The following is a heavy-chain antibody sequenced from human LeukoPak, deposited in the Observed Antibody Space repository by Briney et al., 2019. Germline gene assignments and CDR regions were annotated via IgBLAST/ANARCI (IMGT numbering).Heavy chain of an antibody. CDR2: ISGSGGST. CDR1: GFTFSSYA. Sequence: GGSLRLSCAASGFTFSSYAMSWVRQAPGKGLEWVSAISGSGGSTYYADSVKGRFTISRDNSKNTLYLQMNSLRAEDTAAYYCAKVGIAAAGNYGMDVWGQGTTVTVSS. CDR3: AKVGIAAAGNYGMDV. D-gene: IGHD6-13*01. J-gene: IGHJ6*02. V-gene: IGHV3-23*01.